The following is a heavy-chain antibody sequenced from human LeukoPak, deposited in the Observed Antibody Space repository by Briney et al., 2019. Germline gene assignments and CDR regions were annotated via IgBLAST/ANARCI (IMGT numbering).Heavy chain of an antibody. J-gene: IGHJ4*02. D-gene: IGHD4-11*01. CDR3: ARGYGNYGY. CDR2: INHSGST. CDR1: GGSFSGYY. V-gene: IGHV4-34*01. Sequence: SETLSLTCAVYGGSFSGYYWSWIRQPPGKGLEWIGEINHSGSTNYNPSLKSRVTISVDTSKNQFSLKLSSVTAADTAVYYCARGYGNYGYWGQGTLVTVSS.